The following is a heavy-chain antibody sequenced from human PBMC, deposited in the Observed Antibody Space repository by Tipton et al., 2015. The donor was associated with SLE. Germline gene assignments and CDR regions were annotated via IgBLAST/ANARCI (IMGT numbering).Heavy chain of an antibody. Sequence: TLSLTCAVYGGPFSGYYWSWIRQPPGKGLEWIGEINHSGSTNYNPSLKSRVTISVDTSKKQVSLNLSPVTAADTAVYYCAVGYCSGGSCYSGGWFDPWGQGTLVTVSS. D-gene: IGHD2-15*01. V-gene: IGHV4-34*01. CDR1: GGPFSGYY. CDR3: AVGYCSGGSCYSGGWFDP. CDR2: INHSGST. J-gene: IGHJ5*02.